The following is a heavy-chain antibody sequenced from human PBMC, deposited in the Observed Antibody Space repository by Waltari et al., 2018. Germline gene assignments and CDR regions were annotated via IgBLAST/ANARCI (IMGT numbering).Heavy chain of an antibody. D-gene: IGHD3-22*01. Sequence: EVQLVESGGGLIQPGGSLRLSCAASGFTVSSNYMSWVRQAPGKGLGWVSVIYSGGSTYYADSVKGRFTISRDNSKNTLYLQMNSLRAEDTAVYYCASTHYYDSSGYDYWGQGTLVTVSS. V-gene: IGHV3-53*01. CDR1: GFTVSSNY. J-gene: IGHJ4*02. CDR2: IYSGGST. CDR3: ASTHYYDSSGYDY.